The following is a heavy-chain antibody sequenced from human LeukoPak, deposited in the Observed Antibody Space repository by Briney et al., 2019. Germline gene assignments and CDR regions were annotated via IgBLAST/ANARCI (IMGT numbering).Heavy chain of an antibody. Sequence: SQTLSLTCTVSGGSISSGGYYWSWLRQHPGEGLEWIGYIYYSGSTYYNPSLKSRVTISVDTSKNQFSLKLSSVTAADTAVYYCARDSEHSWFDPWGQGTLVTVSS. CDR2: IYYSGST. CDR3: ARDSEHSWFDP. J-gene: IGHJ5*02. V-gene: IGHV4-31*03. CDR1: GGSISSGGYY.